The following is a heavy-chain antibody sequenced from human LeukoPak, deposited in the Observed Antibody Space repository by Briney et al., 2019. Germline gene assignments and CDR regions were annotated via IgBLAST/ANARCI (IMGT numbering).Heavy chain of an antibody. J-gene: IGHJ4*02. CDR2: ISAYNGNT. Sequence: ASVKVSCKASGYKFTGYYMHWVRQAPGQGLEWMGWISAYNGNTNYAQKLQGRVTMTTDTSTSTAYMELRSLRSDDTAVYYCARDDSSGGYYFDYWGQGTLVTVSS. CDR3: ARDDSSGGYYFDY. D-gene: IGHD6-19*01. CDR1: GYKFTGYY. V-gene: IGHV1-18*04.